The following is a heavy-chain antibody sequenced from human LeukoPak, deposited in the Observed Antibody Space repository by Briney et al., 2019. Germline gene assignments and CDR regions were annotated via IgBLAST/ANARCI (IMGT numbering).Heavy chain of an antibody. D-gene: IGHD3-10*01. V-gene: IGHV1-46*03. J-gene: IGHJ4*02. CDR3: ARVYDYYGSGSLSGALDY. CDR2: INPSGGST. Sequence: ASVKVSCKASGYTFTSHYMHWVRQAPGQGLEWMGIINPSGGSTSYAQKFQGRVTMTRDTSTSTVYMELSSLRSEDTAVYYCARVYDYYGSGSLSGALDYWGQGTLVTVSS. CDR1: GYTFTSHY.